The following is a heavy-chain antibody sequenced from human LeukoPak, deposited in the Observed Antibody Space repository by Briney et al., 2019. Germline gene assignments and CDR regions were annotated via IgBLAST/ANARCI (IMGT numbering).Heavy chain of an antibody. CDR1: GYTFTSYD. CDR3: ARTGSGWVFHYIDV. D-gene: IGHD6-19*01. J-gene: IGHJ6*03. CDR2: MNPNSGNT. Sequence: ASVKVSCKASGYTFTSYDINWVRQATGQGLEWMGWMNPNSGNTGYAQKFQGRVTMTRNTSISTAYMELSSLRSEDTAVYYCARTGSGWVFHYIDVWGQGTTVTVSS. V-gene: IGHV1-8*01.